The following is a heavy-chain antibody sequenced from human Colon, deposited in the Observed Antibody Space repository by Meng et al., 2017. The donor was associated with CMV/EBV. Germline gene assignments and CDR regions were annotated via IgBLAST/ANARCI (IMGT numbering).Heavy chain of an antibody. CDR2: ISGDGGMT. D-gene: IGHD1-26*01. CDR1: GFTFSTYW. V-gene: IGHV3-74*01. J-gene: IGHJ4*02. Sequence: VGSGGGLVQPGGSLSLSCAASGFTFSTYWMHWVRQGPGKGPVWLSRISGDGGMTSYADSVKGRFTISRDNAKNTLYLQMNSLRVEDTAVYYCARGVGESLGWEMGYWGQGTLVTVSS. CDR3: ARGVGESLGWEMGY.